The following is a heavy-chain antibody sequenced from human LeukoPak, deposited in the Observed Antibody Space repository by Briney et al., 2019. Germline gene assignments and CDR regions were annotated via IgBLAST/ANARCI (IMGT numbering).Heavy chain of an antibody. D-gene: IGHD4-17*01. CDR3: ARNGDYCFDY. V-gene: IGHV4-61*01. CDR1: GGSVSSGSYY. Sequence: SETLSLTCTVSGGSVSSGSYYWSWIRQPPGKGLEWIGYIYYGGSTNYNPSLKSRVTISVDTSKNQFSLKLSSVTAADTAVYYCARNGDYCFDYWGQGTLVTVSS. CDR2: IYYGGST. J-gene: IGHJ4*02.